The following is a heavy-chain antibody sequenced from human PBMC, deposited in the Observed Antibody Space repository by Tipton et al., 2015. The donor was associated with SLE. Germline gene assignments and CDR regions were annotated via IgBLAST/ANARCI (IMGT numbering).Heavy chain of an antibody. CDR2: VYYSGST. CDR3: ARGGGVDIDQGSTDDLGLYV. CDR1: GGSIDSYS. V-gene: IGHV4-59*01. D-gene: IGHD5-12*01. Sequence: TLSLTCTVSGGSIDSYSWTCFRQSPGNGLEYLGYVYYSGSTHYIASLQGPLTISVDRSKNQFFLKLTSVTDADTGVYFLARGGGVDIDQGSTDDLGLYVWGQETTVTFSS. J-gene: IGHJ6*02.